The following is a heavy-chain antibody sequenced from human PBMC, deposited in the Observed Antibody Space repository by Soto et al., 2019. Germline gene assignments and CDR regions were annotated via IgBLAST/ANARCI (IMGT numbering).Heavy chain of an antibody. D-gene: IGHD1-26*01. CDR1: GFTFSSYA. Sequence: GGSLRLSCAASGFTFSSYAMSWVRQAPGKGLEWVSAISGSGGSTYYADSVKGRFTISRDNSKNTLYLQMNSLRAEDTAVYYCAKAGGVAGGPNYYYYYYMDVWGKGTTVTVSS. CDR2: ISGSGGST. CDR3: AKAGGVAGGPNYYYYYYMDV. V-gene: IGHV3-23*01. J-gene: IGHJ6*03.